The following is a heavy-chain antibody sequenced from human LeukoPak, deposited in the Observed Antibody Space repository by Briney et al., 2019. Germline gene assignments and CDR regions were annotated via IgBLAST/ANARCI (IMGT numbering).Heavy chain of an antibody. J-gene: IGHJ1*01. CDR3: AKDGSRAWDIGFQH. CDR1: GFTFDDYA. Sequence: PGGSLRLSCAASGFTFDDYAMHWVRQAPGKGLEWVSLISWDGGGTYYADSVKGRFTISRDNSKNSLYLQMNSLRAEDTAVYYCAKDGSRAWDIGFQHWGQGTLVTVSS. D-gene: IGHD2-15*01. V-gene: IGHV3-43D*03. CDR2: ISWDGGGT.